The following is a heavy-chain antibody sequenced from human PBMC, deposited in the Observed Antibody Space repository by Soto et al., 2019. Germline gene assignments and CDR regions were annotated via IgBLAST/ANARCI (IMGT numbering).Heavy chain of an antibody. J-gene: IGHJ4*02. V-gene: IGHV1-46*01. CDR1: GFTFTLHY. CDR3: ARERDSFDY. CDR2: VNAGDGSA. D-gene: IGHD3-22*01. Sequence: QVQLVQSGAEVTEPGASVKVSCKTSGFTFTLHYIHWVRQAPGQGLEWVGMVNAGDGSATYAREFRDKVSMPWDTSTSTVYLDLNSLKSEDTAIYYCARERDSFDYWGQGTLVSVSP.